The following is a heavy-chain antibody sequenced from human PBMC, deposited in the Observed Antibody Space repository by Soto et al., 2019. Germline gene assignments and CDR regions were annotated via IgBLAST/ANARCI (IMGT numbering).Heavy chain of an antibody. CDR3: ASQTRIAVAGTRTSVFDY. J-gene: IGHJ4*02. CDR1: GGSISSGGYY. D-gene: IGHD6-19*01. CDR2: IYYSGST. Sequence: SETLSLTCTVSGGSISSGGYYWSWIRQHPGKGLEWIGNIYYSGSTYYNPSLKSRVTISVDTSKNQFSLKLSSVTAADTAVYYCASQTRIAVAGTRTSVFDYWGQGTLVTVSP. V-gene: IGHV4-31*03.